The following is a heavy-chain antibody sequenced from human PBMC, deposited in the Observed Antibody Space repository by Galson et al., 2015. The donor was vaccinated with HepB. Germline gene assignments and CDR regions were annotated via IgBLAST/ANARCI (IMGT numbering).Heavy chain of an antibody. V-gene: IGHV3-23*01. CDR3: AKERMNWGWNYFDF. J-gene: IGHJ4*02. Sequence: SLRLSCAASGFTFDNYALSWVHQAPGKGLEWLSFVSGTGDNTYYADSVKGRFTISRDNSKSTLYLQMNSLRAEDTAVYYCAKERMNWGWNYFDFWGQGTLVTVSS. CDR2: VSGTGDNT. CDR1: GFTFDNYA. D-gene: IGHD7-27*01.